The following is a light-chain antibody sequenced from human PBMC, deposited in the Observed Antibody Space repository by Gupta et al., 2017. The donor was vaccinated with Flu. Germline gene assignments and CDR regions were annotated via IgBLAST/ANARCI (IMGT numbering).Light chain of an antibody. J-gene: IGLJ1*01. V-gene: IGLV2-14*03. CDR3: SSFRSSSTLSYV. CDR2: DVS. CDR1: SSDVGGYKF. Sequence: QCALTQPAPVSGSLGQSITISCTGTSSDVGGYKFVSWYQQHPGQAPKVMIYDVSNRPSGVSNRFSGSKSGNTAALTISGLLPEDEADYYCSSFRSSSTLSYVFGTGTKVTVL.